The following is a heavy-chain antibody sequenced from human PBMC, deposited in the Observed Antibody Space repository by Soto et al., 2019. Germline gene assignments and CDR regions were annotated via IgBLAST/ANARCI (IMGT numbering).Heavy chain of an antibody. J-gene: IGHJ6*02. CDR2: ISYDGSNK. CDR3: ARGRGHRSSGYYYYGMDV. Sequence: GGSLRLSCAASGFTFRSYAMHWVRQAPGKGLEWVAVISYDGSNKYYADSVKGRFTISRDNSKNTLYLQMNSLRAEDTAVYYCARGRGHRSSGYYYYGMDVWGQGTTVTVSS. CDR1: GFTFRSYA. D-gene: IGHD1-26*01. V-gene: IGHV3-30-3*01.